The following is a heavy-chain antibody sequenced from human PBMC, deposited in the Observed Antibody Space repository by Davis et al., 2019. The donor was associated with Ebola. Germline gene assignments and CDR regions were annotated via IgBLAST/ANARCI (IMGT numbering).Heavy chain of an antibody. CDR1: GFMFDDYA. CDR2: ISWNSGSM. J-gene: IGHJ6*02. V-gene: IGHV3-9*01. CDR3: AKDKYSSYYYGMDV. D-gene: IGHD4-11*01. Sequence: SLKISCAASGFMFDDYAMHWVRQAPGKGLEWVSGISWNSGSMGYADSVKGRFTISRDNAKNSLYLQMNSLRAEDTALYYCAKDKYSSYYYGMDVWGQGTTVTVSS.